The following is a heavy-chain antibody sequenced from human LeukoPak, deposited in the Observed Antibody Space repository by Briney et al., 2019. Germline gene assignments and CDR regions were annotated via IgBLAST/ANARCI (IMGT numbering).Heavy chain of an antibody. D-gene: IGHD1-26*01. V-gene: IGHV1-24*01. J-gene: IGHJ4*02. CDR1: TYTLSELS. CDR2: FDPEDGET. Sequence: ASVKVSCKVSTYTLSELSMHWVRQAPGKGLEWMGGFDPEDGETIYAQKFQGRVTMTEDTSTDTAYMELSRLRSEDTAVYYCATAGYSETYYLLFDYWGQGTLVTVSS. CDR3: ATAGYSETYYLLFDY.